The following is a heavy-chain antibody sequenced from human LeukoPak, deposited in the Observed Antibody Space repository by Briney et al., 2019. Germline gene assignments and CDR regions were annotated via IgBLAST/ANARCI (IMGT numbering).Heavy chain of an antibody. CDR3: ARQSRGDYTIGGDAFDI. D-gene: IGHD4-17*01. Sequence: GGSLSLFCAASGFTVSSKYMSGVRQAPGKGLEWVSVIYNSGNRYYADSVQGRFTISRDNSKNTLSLQMNSLRSEDTAVYYCARQSRGDYTIGGDAFDIWGQGTMVVVSS. CDR2: IYNSGNR. V-gene: IGHV3-53*05. J-gene: IGHJ3*02. CDR1: GFTVSSKY.